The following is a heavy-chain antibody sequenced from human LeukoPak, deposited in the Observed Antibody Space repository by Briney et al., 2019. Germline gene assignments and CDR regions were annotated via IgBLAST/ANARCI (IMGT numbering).Heavy chain of an antibody. J-gene: IGHJ4*02. CDR3: ARDPSIAARAYDY. D-gene: IGHD6-6*01. CDR1: GFTFSSYG. Sequence: GGSLRLSCAASGFTFSSYGMHWVRQAPGKGLEWVAVIWYDGSNKYCADSVKGRFTISRDNAKNSLYLQMNSLRDEDTAVYYCARDPSIAARAYDYWGQGTLVTVSS. V-gene: IGHV3-33*01. CDR2: IWYDGSNK.